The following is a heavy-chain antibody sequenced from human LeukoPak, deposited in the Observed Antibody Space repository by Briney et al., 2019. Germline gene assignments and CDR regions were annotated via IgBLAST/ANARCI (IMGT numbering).Heavy chain of an antibody. D-gene: IGHD2-21*02. CDR3: AKDLVFGSYFDY. J-gene: IGHJ4*02. CDR2: TRSRTDNT. V-gene: IGHV3-23*01. CDR1: GFTFSSFA. Sequence: SGGSLRLSCAASGFTFSSFAMSWVRQAPGKGLEWVSDTRSRTDNTFYADSVKGRFTISRDNSNNMLFLQMNSLRAEDTAVYYCAKDLVFGSYFDYWGQGTLVTVSS.